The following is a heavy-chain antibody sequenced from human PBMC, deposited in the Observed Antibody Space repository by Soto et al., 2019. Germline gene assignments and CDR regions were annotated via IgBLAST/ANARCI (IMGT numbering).Heavy chain of an antibody. CDR1: GFTFSSYA. CDR2: ISYDGSNK. CDR3: ARGRKDFWSGYYRGVDYYYYMDV. Sequence: PGGSLRLSCAASGFTFSSYAMHWVRQAPGKGLEWVAVISYDGSNKYYADSVKGRFTISRDNSKNTLYLQMNSLRAEDTAVYYCARGRKDFWSGYYRGVDYYYYMDVWGKGTTVTVSS. J-gene: IGHJ6*03. D-gene: IGHD3-3*01. V-gene: IGHV3-30-3*01.